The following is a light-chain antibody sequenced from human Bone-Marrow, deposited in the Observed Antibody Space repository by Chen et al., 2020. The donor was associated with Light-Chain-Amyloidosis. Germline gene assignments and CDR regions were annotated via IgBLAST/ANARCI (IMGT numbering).Light chain of an antibody. CDR1: SSDVGGDNH. V-gene: IGLV2-14*01. CDR3: SSYTIANTLV. J-gene: IGLJ1*01. CDR2: EVT. Sequence: QSALTQPASVSGSPRQSIPISGPGTSSDVGGDNHVSWYQQHPATAPQLMIYEVTTRPSCVPDRFSGSKSDNTAYLTISGLQTEDEADYFCSSYTIANTLVFGSGTRVTVL.